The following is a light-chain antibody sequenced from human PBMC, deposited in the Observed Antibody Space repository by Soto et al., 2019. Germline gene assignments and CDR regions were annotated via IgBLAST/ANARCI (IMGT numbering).Light chain of an antibody. J-gene: IGKJ4*01. V-gene: IGKV3-15*01. CDR1: QSVNSN. CDR3: QQYNFWPPLT. Sequence: EIVMTQSPATLSVSPGERATLSCRASQSVNSNLAWYRQKPGQAPRLLISDASTRGTGVPARFSGSGSGTEFTLTISSLQSEDSGIYYCQQYNFWPPLTFGGGTKVEIK. CDR2: DAS.